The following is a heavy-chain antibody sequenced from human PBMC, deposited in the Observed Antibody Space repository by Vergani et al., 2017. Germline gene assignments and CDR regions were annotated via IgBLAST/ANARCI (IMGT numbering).Heavy chain of an antibody. CDR1: GFDFSSYI. V-gene: IGHV3-48*01. Sequence: QLVESGGGWVQPGGSLRLSCVVSGFDFSSYIMNWVRQAPGKGLEWVSFVSTGTKSQSYAESVKGRFTISRDNSKNTLYLQMNSLRAEDTAVYYCAKNPKRPAYYYDSSGSYYFDYWGQGTLVTVSS. D-gene: IGHD3-22*01. J-gene: IGHJ4*02. CDR3: AKNPKRPAYYYDSSGSYYFDY. CDR2: VSTGTKSQ.